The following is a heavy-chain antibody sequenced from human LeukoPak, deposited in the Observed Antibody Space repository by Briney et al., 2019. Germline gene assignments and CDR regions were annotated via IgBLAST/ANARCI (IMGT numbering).Heavy chain of an antibody. V-gene: IGHV4-59*01. CDR2: IYYSGST. Sequence: PSETLSLTCTVSGGSISSYYWSWIRQPPGKGLEWIGYIYYSGSTNYNPSLKSRVTISVDTSKNQFSLKLSSVTAADTAVYYCARDRGLWFGELLFHYYGMDVWGQGTTVTVSS. CDR1: GGSISSYY. J-gene: IGHJ6*02. D-gene: IGHD3-10*01. CDR3: ARDRGLWFGELLFHYYGMDV.